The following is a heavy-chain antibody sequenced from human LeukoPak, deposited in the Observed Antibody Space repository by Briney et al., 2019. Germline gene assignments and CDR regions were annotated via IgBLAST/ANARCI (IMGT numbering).Heavy chain of an antibody. Sequence: SETLSLTCTVSGGSISSGDYYWSWIRQPPGKGLEWIGYIYYSGSTYYNPSLKSRVTISVDTSKNQFSLKLSSVTAADTAVYYCARPFGLTEAFDIWGQGTMVTVFS. V-gene: IGHV4-30-4*01. CDR3: ARPFGLTEAFDI. CDR1: GGSISSGDYY. D-gene: IGHD3-10*01. J-gene: IGHJ3*02. CDR2: IYYSGST.